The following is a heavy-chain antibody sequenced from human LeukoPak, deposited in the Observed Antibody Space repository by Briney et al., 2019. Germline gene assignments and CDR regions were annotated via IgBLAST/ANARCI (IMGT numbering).Heavy chain of an antibody. V-gene: IGHV3-7*01. J-gene: IGHJ4*02. Sequence: GGSLRLSCAASGFTFSNFPMTWVRQATGKGLECVANIKPGGSETYYVDSVKGRFTISRDNAKNSLYLQMTSLRAEDTALYYCATYRHLPYWGQGTLVTVSS. CDR1: GFTFSNFP. CDR3: ATYRHLPY. CDR2: IKPGGSET. D-gene: IGHD2-2*02.